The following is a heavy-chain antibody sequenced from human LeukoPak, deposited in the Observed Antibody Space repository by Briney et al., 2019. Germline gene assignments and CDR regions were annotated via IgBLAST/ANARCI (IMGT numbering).Heavy chain of an antibody. CDR2: IYTSGST. CDR1: GFTFSDHW. Sequence: GSLRLSCAASGFTFSDHWMSWVRQAPGKGLEWIGYIYTSGSTNYNPSLKSRVTISVDTSKNQFSLKLSSVTAADTAVYYCARGSNEPYDYVWGSYRYENWFDPWGQGTLVTVSS. J-gene: IGHJ5*02. D-gene: IGHD3-16*02. V-gene: IGHV4-4*09. CDR3: ARGSNEPYDYVWGSYRYENWFDP.